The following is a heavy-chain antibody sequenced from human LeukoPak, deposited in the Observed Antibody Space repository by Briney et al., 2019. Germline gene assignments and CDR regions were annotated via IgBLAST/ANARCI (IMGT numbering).Heavy chain of an antibody. CDR1: GYSIRRGIY. CDR2: SYNTGST. CDR3: ARNNIHYYYMDV. J-gene: IGHJ6*03. D-gene: IGHD2/OR15-2a*01. Sequence: SETLSLTCTHPGYSIRRGIYWGWFRRLPGKGLGWIGSSYNTGSTYSNPSRISRFTISSDTSKNQFSLKLSSVNAADTDWYYRARNNIHYYYMDVWGKGTTVTVSS. V-gene: IGHV4-38-2*02.